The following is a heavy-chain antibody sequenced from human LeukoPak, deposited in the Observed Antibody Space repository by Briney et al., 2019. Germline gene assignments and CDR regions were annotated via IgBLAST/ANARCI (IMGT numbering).Heavy chain of an antibody. Sequence: GGSLRLSCAASGFTVSSNYMSWVRQAPGKGLEWVSVIYSGGSTYYADSVKGRFTISRDNSKNTLYLQMNSLRAEDTAVYYCARLYDSSGYHLYYFDYWGQGTLVTVSS. V-gene: IGHV3-66*04. D-gene: IGHD3-22*01. CDR1: GFTVSSNY. CDR3: ARLYDSSGYHLYYFDY. CDR2: IYSGGST. J-gene: IGHJ4*02.